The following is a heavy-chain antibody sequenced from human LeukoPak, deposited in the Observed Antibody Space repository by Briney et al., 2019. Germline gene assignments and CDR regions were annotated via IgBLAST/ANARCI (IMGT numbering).Heavy chain of an antibody. Sequence: PGGSLRLSCAASGLTLSGYWMHWVRQAPGKELVWVSRINGDASSTSYADSVKGRFTISRDNAKSTLYLQMNSLRVEDTAVYYCARARGNTYGYFEYWGQGTLVTVSS. J-gene: IGHJ4*02. CDR3: ARARGNTYGYFEY. CDR1: GLTLSGYW. V-gene: IGHV3-74*01. D-gene: IGHD5-18*01. CDR2: INGDASST.